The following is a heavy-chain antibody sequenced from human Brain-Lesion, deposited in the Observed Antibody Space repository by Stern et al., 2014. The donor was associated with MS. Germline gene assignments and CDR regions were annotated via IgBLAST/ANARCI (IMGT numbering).Heavy chain of an antibody. CDR3: ARGRVVPGFQYYATDV. V-gene: IGHV4-61*02. J-gene: IGHJ6*02. D-gene: IGHD2-2*01. CDR2: IINSASP. CDR1: GGSISSGGYY. Sequence: VQLVESGPGLVKPSQTLSLSCTVSGGSISSGGYYWSWIRQPAGKGLEWIGRIINSASPSNNPPLKSRVTISIDTSKNQFSLRLNSMTAADTAVYYCARGRVVPGFQYYATDVWGQGTTVIVSS.